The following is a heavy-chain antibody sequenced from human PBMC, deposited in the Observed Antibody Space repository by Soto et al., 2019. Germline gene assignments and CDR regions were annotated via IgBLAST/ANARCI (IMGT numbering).Heavy chain of an antibody. CDR2: ISGSGGST. CDR3: AKSPFYYGSGSYYNPFDY. V-gene: IGHV3-23*01. D-gene: IGHD3-10*01. J-gene: IGHJ4*02. CDR1: GFTFSSYA. Sequence: EVQLLESGGGLVQPGGSLRLSCAASGFTFSSYAMSWVRQAPGKGLEWVSAISGSGGSTYYADSVKGRFTIPRDNYKNTRYLQMNSLRAEDTAVYYCAKSPFYYGSGSYYNPFDYWGQGTLVTVSS.